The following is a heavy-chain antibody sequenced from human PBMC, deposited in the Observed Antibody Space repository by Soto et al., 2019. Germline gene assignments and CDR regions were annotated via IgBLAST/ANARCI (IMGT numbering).Heavy chain of an antibody. CDR3: ARMGDYYDNAGDAFDL. CDR1: GFSLSNARMG. Sequence: SGPTLVNPTETLTLTYTVSGFSLSNARMGVSWIRQPPGKALEWLAHIFANDEESYNTSLRSRLTISRDTSKNQVVLTMTNMDPVDTATYYCARMGDYYDNAGDAFDLWGQGTRVTVSS. CDR2: IFANDEE. V-gene: IGHV2-26*01. J-gene: IGHJ3*01. D-gene: IGHD3-22*01.